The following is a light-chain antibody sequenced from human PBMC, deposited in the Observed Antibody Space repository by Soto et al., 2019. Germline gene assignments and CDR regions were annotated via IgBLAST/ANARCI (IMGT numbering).Light chain of an antibody. CDR3: QVWDSSSDHPV. CDR2: DDG. Sequence: SYELTQPPSVSVAPGQTARITCGGNNTGIKSVHWYHQKAGQAPVLVVHDDGDRPSGIPERFSGSNSGNTATLTISRVEAGDEADYYCQVWDSSSDHPVFGGGTKLTVL. V-gene: IGLV3-21*02. J-gene: IGLJ2*01. CDR1: NTGIKS.